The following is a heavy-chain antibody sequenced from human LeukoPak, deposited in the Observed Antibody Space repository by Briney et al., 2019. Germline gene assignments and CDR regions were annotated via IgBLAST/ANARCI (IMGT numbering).Heavy chain of an antibody. Sequence: GASVKVSCKASGYTFTSYYMHWVRQAPGQGLEWMGIINPSGGSTNYAQKFQGRVTMTRDTSTSTVYMEVSSLRSEDTAVYYCARGPINSGSYYILDYWGQGTLVTVSS. CDR3: ARGPINSGSYYILDY. CDR2: INPSGGST. V-gene: IGHV1-46*01. CDR1: GYTFTSYY. J-gene: IGHJ4*02. D-gene: IGHD1-26*01.